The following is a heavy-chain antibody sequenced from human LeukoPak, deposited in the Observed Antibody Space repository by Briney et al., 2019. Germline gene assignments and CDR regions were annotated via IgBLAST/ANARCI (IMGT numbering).Heavy chain of an antibody. J-gene: IGHJ4*02. D-gene: IGHD3-10*01. V-gene: IGHV1-46*01. Sequence: ASVKVSCKASGYTFTGYYMHWVRQAPGQGLEWMGIINPSGGSTSYAQKFQGRVTMTRDTSTSTVYMELSSLRSEDTAVYYCARDPGGSGSYYNPFDYWGQGTLVTVSS. CDR3: ARDPGGSGSYYNPFDY. CDR1: GYTFTGYY. CDR2: INPSGGST.